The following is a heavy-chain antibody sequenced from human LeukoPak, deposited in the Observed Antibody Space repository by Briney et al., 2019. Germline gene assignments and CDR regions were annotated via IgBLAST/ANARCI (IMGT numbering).Heavy chain of an antibody. CDR1: GGSISSYY. Sequence: SETLSLTCTVSGGSISSYYWSWIRQPPGKGLEWIGYIYYSGSTNYNASLTNRVTISVDTSKNQLSLKLSSVTAADTAVYYCARGAYYYESASWGQGALVTVSS. CDR2: IYYSGST. D-gene: IGHD3-22*01. CDR3: ARGAYYYESAS. V-gene: IGHV4-59*12. J-gene: IGHJ4*02.